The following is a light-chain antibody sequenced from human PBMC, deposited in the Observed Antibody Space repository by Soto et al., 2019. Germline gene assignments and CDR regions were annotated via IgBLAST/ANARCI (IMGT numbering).Light chain of an antibody. V-gene: IGLV2-14*01. CDR2: DVT. CDR1: SSDIGGYDY. Sequence: QSALTQPASVSGSPGQSITISCTGTSSDIGGYDYVSWYQQYPGKVPKLMIYDVTNRASGVPSRFSASKSGDTASLTFSGLQAEDEADYYCSSYTSTSTLVVFGGGTKVTVL. CDR3: SSYTSTSTLVV. J-gene: IGLJ2*01.